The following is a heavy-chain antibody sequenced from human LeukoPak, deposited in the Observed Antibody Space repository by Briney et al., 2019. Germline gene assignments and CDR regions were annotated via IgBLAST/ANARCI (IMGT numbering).Heavy chain of an antibody. Sequence: GGSLRLSCAASGFTFSSYWMHWVRQAPGKGPVWVSRINSDGSDTVYADSVKGRFTISRDDAKNMLFLQMNSLRGEDTAVYHCVRGGPSTWSWGQGALVTVSS. V-gene: IGHV3-74*01. CDR1: GFTFSSYW. CDR2: INSDGSDT. D-gene: IGHD2-15*01. CDR3: VRGGPSTWS. J-gene: IGHJ5*02.